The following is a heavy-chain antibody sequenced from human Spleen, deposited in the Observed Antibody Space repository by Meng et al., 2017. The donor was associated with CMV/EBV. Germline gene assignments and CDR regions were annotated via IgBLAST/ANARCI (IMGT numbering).Heavy chain of an antibody. J-gene: IGHJ6*02. CDR2: IKEDGSEK. CDR3: AKELYCSSTSCYGLTGHYYGMDV. CDR1: GFTLSKYW. D-gene: IGHD2-2*01. Sequence: GGSLRLSCAASGFTLSKYWMTWVRQAPGKGLEWVANIKEDGSEKNYVDSVKGRFTISRDNAKNSLYLQMNSLRAEDTALYYCAKELYCSSTSCYGLTGHYYGMDVWGQGTTVTVSS. V-gene: IGHV3-7*03.